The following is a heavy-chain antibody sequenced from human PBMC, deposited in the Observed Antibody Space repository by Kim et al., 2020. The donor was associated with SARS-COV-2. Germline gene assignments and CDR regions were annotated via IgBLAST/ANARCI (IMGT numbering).Heavy chain of an antibody. CDR3: ARANRGHSSGWYGAFDI. D-gene: IGHD6-19*01. J-gene: IGHJ3*02. CDR2: INHSGST. CDR1: GGSFSGYY. V-gene: IGHV4-34*01. Sequence: SETLSLTCAVYGGSFSGYYWSWIRQPPGKGLEWIGEINHSGSTNYNPSLKSRVTISVDTSKNQFSLKLSSVTAADTAVYYCARANRGHSSGWYGAFDIWGQGTMVTVSS.